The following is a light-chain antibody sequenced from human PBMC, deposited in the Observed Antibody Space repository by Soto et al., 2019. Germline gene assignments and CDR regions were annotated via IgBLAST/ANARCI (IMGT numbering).Light chain of an antibody. J-gene: IGLJ2*01. Sequence: QSALTQPASVSGSPGQSITISCTGTSSDVGGYNYVSWYQQHPGKAPKLIIYDVSNRPSGVSNRFSGSKSGNTAFLTISGLQAEDEADYYCSSYTTSSPHVVFGGGTKLTVL. CDR3: SSYTTSSPHVV. V-gene: IGLV2-14*01. CDR2: DVS. CDR1: SSDVGGYNY.